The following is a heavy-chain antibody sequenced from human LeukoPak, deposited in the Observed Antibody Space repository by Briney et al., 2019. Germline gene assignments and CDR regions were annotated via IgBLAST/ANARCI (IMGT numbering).Heavy chain of an antibody. CDR3: VRGFTYYYGSGSYVDY. CDR2: ISSNGGST. D-gene: IGHD3-10*01. Sequence: GGSLRLSCSASGFTFSGYAMYWVRQAPGKGLEYVSAISSNGGSTYYADSVKGRFTISRDNSKNTLYLQNSSMRAEDTAVYYCVRGFTYYYGSGSYVDYWGQGTLVTVSS. CDR1: GFTFSGYA. J-gene: IGHJ4*02. V-gene: IGHV3-64D*06.